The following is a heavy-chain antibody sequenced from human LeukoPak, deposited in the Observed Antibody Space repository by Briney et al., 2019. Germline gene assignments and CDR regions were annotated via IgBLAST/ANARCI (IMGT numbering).Heavy chain of an antibody. V-gene: IGHV3-11*01. J-gene: IGHJ4*02. CDR2: ISSSGSTI. D-gene: IGHD3-22*01. CDR1: GFTFSDYY. CDR3: ARYYYDSSGYYYFDY. Sequence: GGSLRLSCAASGFTFSDYYMSWIRQAPGKGLEWGSYISSSGSTIYYADSVKGRVTISRDNAKNSLYLQMNTLRAEDTAVYYCARYYYDSSGYYYFDYGGQGTLVTVSS.